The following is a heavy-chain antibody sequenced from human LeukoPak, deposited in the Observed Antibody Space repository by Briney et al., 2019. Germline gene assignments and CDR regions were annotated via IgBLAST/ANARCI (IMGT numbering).Heavy chain of an antibody. CDR2: FDPEDGET. CDR1: GYTLTELS. D-gene: IGHD3-9*01. Sequence: ASVKVSCKVSGYTLTELSMHWVRQAPGKGLEWMGGFDPEDGETIYAQKFQGRVTMTEDTSTDTAYMELSSLRSEDTAVYYCATNEGYDILTGYSQRSWGQGTLVTVSS. J-gene: IGHJ4*02. CDR3: ATNEGYDILTGYSQRS. V-gene: IGHV1-24*01.